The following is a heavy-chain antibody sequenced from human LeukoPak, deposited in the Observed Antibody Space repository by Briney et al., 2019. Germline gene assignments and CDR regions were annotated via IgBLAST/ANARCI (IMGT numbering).Heavy chain of an antibody. CDR3: AKSGQGMDV. CDR1: GFTFSSYG. D-gene: IGHD6-25*01. Sequence: PGRSLRLSCAASGFTFSSYGMHWVRQAPGKGLEWVAVISYDGSNKYYADSVKGRFTISRDNSKNTLYLRMNSLRAEDTAVYYCAKSGQGMDVWGQGTTVTVSS. CDR2: ISYDGSNK. V-gene: IGHV3-30*18. J-gene: IGHJ6*02.